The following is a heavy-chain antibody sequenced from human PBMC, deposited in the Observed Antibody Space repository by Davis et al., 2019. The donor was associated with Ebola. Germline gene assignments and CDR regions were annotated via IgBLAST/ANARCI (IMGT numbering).Heavy chain of an antibody. CDR3: ARDPGLGGYYGMDV. J-gene: IGHJ6*02. CDR2: IKQDGSEK. V-gene: IGHV3-7*03. Sequence: GGSLRLSRAASGFTFSSYWMSWVRQAPGKGLEWVANIKQDGSEKYYVDSVKGRFTISRDNAKNSLYLQMNSLRAEDTAVYYCARDPGLGGYYGMDVWGQGTTVTVSS. D-gene: IGHD3-16*01. CDR1: GFTFSSYW.